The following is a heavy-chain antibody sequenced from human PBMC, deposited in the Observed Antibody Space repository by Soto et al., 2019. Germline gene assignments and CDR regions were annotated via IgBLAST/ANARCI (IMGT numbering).Heavy chain of an antibody. CDR3: ARHLPDSSTDWFDP. V-gene: IGHV3-11*03. Sequence: PGGSLRLSCAASGFTFSPYYMSWVRQAPGKGLEWVSYMSSSSPYTKYADSVKGRFTISRDNAKNSLYLQMNSLRADDTAMYYCARHLPDSSTDWFDPWGQGTPVTVSS. CDR2: MSSSSPYT. D-gene: IGHD6-13*01. CDR1: GFTFSPYY. J-gene: IGHJ5*02.